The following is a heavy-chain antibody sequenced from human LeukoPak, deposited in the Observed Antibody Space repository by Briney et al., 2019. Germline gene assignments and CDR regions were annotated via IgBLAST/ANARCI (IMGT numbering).Heavy chain of an antibody. D-gene: IGHD3-22*01. V-gene: IGHV1-2*02. CDR3: AREFHYYDSSGYYSTRNWFDP. CDR1: GYTFTSYY. Sequence: ASVKVSCKASGYTFTSYYMHWVRQAPGQGLEWMGWINPNSGGTNYAQKFQGRVTMTRDTSISTAYMELSRLRSDDTAVYYCAREFHYYDSSGYYSTRNWFDPWGQGTLVTVSS. J-gene: IGHJ5*02. CDR2: INPNSGGT.